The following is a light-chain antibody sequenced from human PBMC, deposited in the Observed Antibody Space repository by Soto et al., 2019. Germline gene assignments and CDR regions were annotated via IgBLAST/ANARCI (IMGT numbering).Light chain of an antibody. CDR1: XSISSY. CDR3: QQSYSTPLT. V-gene: IGKV1-39*01. CDR2: AAS. J-gene: IGKJ4*01. Sequence: DXQXTQSXSSXSAXVGXRXXXTXXAXXSISSYLNWYQQKPGKAPKLLIYAASSLQSGVPSRFSGSGSGTDFTLTISSLQPEDLATYYCQQSYSTPLTFGGGTKVEIK.